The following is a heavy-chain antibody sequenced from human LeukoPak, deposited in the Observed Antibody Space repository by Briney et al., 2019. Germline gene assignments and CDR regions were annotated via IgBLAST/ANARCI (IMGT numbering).Heavy chain of an antibody. CDR1: GFTLSSYS. Sequence: PGGSLRLSCAASGFTLSSYSMSWVRQAPGKGLEWVSSISSSSSYIYYADSVKGRFTISRDNAKNSLYLQMNSLRAEDTAVYYCARVDDSSEAFDIWGQGTMVTVSS. J-gene: IGHJ3*02. CDR3: ARVDDSSEAFDI. V-gene: IGHV3-21*01. CDR2: ISSSSSYI. D-gene: IGHD3-22*01.